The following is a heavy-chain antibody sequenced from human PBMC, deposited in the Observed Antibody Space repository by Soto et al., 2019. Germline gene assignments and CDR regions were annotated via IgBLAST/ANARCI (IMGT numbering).Heavy chain of an antibody. CDR3: AKGPDDGDYADY. J-gene: IGHJ4*02. D-gene: IGHD4-17*01. V-gene: IGHV3-30*18. CDR2: ISYDGSNK. CDR1: GFTFSSYG. Sequence: QVQLVESGGGVVQPGRSLRLSCAASGFTFSSYGMHWVRQAPGKGLEWVAVISYDGSNKYYADSVKGRFTISRDNSKNTLYLQMNSLRAEDTAVYYCAKGPDDGDYADYWGQGTLVTVSS.